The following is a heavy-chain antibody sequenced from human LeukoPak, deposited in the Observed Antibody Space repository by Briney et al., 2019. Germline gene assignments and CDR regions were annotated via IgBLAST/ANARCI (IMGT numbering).Heavy chain of an antibody. D-gene: IGHD3-22*01. V-gene: IGHV1-8*01. CDR3: ARYWDYDSSGYSYDAFDI. CDR2: MNPNSGNT. J-gene: IGHJ3*02. Sequence: ASVKVSCKASGYTFTSYDINWVRQATGQGLEWMGWMNPNSGNTGYAQKFQGRVTMTRNTSISTAYMELSSLRSEDTAVYYCARYWDYDSSGYSYDAFDIWGQGTMVTVSS. CDR1: GYTFTSYD.